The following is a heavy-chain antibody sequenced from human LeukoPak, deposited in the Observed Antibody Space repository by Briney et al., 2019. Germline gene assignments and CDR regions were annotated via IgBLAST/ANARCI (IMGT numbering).Heavy chain of an antibody. D-gene: IGHD1-26*01. CDR2: IWYDGSNK. V-gene: IGHV3-33*01. CDR1: GFPFSRYG. J-gene: IGHJ4*02. Sequence: GGSLRLSCAPSGFPFSRYGMLWVRQAPGKGLEWVAVIWYDGSNKYYADSVKGRFTISRDNSKNTLYLQMNSLRAEDTAVYYCARDGELPADYWGQGTLVTVSS. CDR3: ARDGELPADY.